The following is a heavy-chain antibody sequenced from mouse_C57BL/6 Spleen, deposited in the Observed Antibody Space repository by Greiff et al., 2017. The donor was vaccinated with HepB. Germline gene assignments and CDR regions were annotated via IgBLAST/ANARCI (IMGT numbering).Heavy chain of an antibody. Sequence: QVQLQQPGAELVKPGASVKLSCKASGYTFTSYWMHWVKQRPGQGLEWIGMIHPNSGSTNYNEKFKSKATLTVDKSSSTAYMQLSSLTSEDSAVYYCARRVGSGWYFDVWGTGTTVTVSS. CDR1: GYTFTSYW. J-gene: IGHJ1*03. CDR2: IHPNSGST. D-gene: IGHD4-1*01. CDR3: ARRVGSGWYFDV. V-gene: IGHV1-64*01.